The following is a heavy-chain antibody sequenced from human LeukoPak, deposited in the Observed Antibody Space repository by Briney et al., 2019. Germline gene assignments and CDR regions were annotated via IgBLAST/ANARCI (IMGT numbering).Heavy chain of an antibody. CDR2: IYPGDSDT. D-gene: IGHD3-10*01. Sequence: GESLKISCKGSGYSFTSYWIGWVRQMPGKGLEWMGIIYPGDSDTRYSPSFQGQVTISADKSISTAYLQWSSLKASDTAMYYCARPSMVRGVTIRKKPSWGAFDIWGQGTMVTVSS. CDR3: ARPSMVRGVTIRKKPSWGAFDI. V-gene: IGHV5-51*01. CDR1: GYSFTSYW. J-gene: IGHJ3*02.